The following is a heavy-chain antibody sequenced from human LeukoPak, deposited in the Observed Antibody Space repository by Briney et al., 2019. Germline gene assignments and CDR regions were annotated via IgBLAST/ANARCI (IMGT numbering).Heavy chain of an antibody. CDR2: IKQDGSEK. Sequence: GGSLRLSCVASRFTFSSYAMTWVRQAPGKGLEWVANIKQDGSEKYYVDSVKGRFTISRDNAKNSLYLQMNSLRAEDTAVYYCARRGYYFDYWGQGTLVTVSS. J-gene: IGHJ4*02. CDR3: ARRGYYFDY. D-gene: IGHD3-10*01. V-gene: IGHV3-7*01. CDR1: RFTFSSYA.